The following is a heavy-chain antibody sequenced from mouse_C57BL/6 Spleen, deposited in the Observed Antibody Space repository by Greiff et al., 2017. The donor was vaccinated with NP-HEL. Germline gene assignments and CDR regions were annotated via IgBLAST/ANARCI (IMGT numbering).Heavy chain of an antibody. D-gene: IGHD1-1*01. V-gene: IGHV5-4*03. J-gene: IGHJ2*01. CDR2: ISDGGSYT. Sequence: EVKLMESGGGLVKPGGSLKLSCAASGFTFSSYAMSWVRQTPEKRLEWVATISDGGSYTYYPDNVKGRFTISRDNAKNNLYLQMSHLKSEDTAMYYCARYGSSYGDYFDYWGQGTTLTVSS. CDR1: GFTFSSYA. CDR3: ARYGSSYGDYFDY.